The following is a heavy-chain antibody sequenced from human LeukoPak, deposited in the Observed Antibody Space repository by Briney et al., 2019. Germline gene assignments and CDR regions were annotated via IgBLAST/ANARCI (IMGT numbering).Heavy chain of an antibody. J-gene: IGHJ2*01. CDR1: GFTVSDNY. CDR3: ARGEGGRGWYFDL. Sequence: GGALRLSCAASGFTVSDNYMSWVRQAPGKGLEWVANINQDGSEKYYVDSVKGRFTISRDNAKNSLYLQMNSLRAEDTAVYYCARGEGGRGWYFDLWGRGTLVTVSS. D-gene: IGHD2-15*01. V-gene: IGHV3-7*04. CDR2: INQDGSEK.